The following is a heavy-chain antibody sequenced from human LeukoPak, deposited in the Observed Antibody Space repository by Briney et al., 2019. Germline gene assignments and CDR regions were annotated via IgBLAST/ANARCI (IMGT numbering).Heavy chain of an antibody. CDR3: AELGITMIGGV. D-gene: IGHD3-10*02. CDR1: GFTFSSYE. CDR2: ISSSSSTT. Sequence: PGGSLRLSCAASGFTFSSYEMNWVRPATGKGLEWVSCISSSSSTTYYADSVKGRFTISRDNAKYSLYLQMNSLRAEDTAVYYCAELGITMIGGVWGKGTTVTISS. J-gene: IGHJ6*03. V-gene: IGHV3-48*03.